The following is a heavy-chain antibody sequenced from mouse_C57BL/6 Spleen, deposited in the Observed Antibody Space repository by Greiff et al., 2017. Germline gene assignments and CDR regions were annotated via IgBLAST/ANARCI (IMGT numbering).Heavy chain of an antibody. Sequence: EVKLVESGGGLVQPGGSLKLSCAASGFTFSDYYMYWVRQTPEKRLEWVAYISNGGGSTYYPDTVKGRFTISRDNAKHTLYLQMSRLKSEDTAMYYCARRGDYDPWFAYWGQGTLLTVSA. V-gene: IGHV5-12*01. CDR3: ARRGDYDPWFAY. CDR2: ISNGGGST. J-gene: IGHJ3*01. D-gene: IGHD2-4*01. CDR1: GFTFSDYY.